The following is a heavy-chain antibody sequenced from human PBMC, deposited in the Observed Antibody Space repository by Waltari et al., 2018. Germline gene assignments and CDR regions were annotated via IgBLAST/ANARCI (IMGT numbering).Heavy chain of an antibody. CDR3: ARRGQPVTLRFYNWFDP. D-gene: IGHD4-4*01. CDR1: GGSSSGYY. CDR2: INHSGST. Sequence: QVQLQPWGAGLLKPSETLSLSCAVYGGSSSGYYWSWIRPPQGKGLEWIGEINHSGSTNYNPSLTRRVTISVDTSKNQFSLKLSSVTAADTAVYYCARRGQPVTLRFYNWFDPWGQGTLVTVSS. V-gene: IGHV4-34*01. J-gene: IGHJ5*02.